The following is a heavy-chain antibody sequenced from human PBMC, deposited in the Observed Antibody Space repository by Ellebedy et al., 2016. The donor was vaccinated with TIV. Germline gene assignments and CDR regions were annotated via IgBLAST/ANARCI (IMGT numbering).Heavy chain of an antibody. Sequence: PGGSLRLSCKGSGYSFTSYWIGWVRQVPGKGLEWMGIIYPGDSDTRYSPSFQGQVTISADKSISTAYLQWSSLKASDTAMYYCATSTDYYDSSGYYYWGQGTLVTVSS. CDR3: ATSTDYYDSSGYYY. CDR2: IYPGDSDT. CDR1: GYSFTSYW. J-gene: IGHJ4*02. D-gene: IGHD3-22*01. V-gene: IGHV5-51*01.